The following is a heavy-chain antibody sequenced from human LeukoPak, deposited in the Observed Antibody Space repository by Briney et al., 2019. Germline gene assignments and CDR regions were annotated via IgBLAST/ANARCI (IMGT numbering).Heavy chain of an antibody. CDR1: GFTFASYG. V-gene: IGHV3-23*01. CDR2: AGDSAATT. CDR3: AKDSFTVVRGVGADDGFAV. Sequence: GGSLRLSCAASGFTFASYGMSWVRQAPGKGLEWVSVAGDSAATTHYADSVKGRFFISRDTSKNTLHLQMNNLRAEDTAVYYCAKDSFTVVRGVGADDGFAVWGQGTMVIVPS. D-gene: IGHD3-10*01. J-gene: IGHJ3*01.